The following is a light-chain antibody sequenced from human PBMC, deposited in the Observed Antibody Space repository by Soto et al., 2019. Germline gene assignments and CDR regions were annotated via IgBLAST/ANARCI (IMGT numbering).Light chain of an antibody. CDR1: QGISSY. V-gene: IGKV1-9*01. CDR3: LQLNSYPRT. CDR2: TAS. J-gene: IGKJ1*01. Sequence: DIQLTQSPSFLSASVGDRVTITCRASQGISSYLAWYQQKPGTASKLLIYTASTLQSGVPSRFGGSGSGTQFTLTISSLQPEDFATYYCLQLNSYPRTFGQGTKVEIK.